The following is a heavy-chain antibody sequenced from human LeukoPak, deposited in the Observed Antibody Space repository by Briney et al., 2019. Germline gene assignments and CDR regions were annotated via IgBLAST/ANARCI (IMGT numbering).Heavy chain of an antibody. D-gene: IGHD2-15*01. Sequence: SETLSFTCTVSGGSISSYYWSWIRQPPGKGLEWIGYIYYSGSTNYNPSLKSRVTISVDTSKNQFSLKLSSVTAADTAVYYCARDVRGYFDYWGQGTLVTVSS. CDR1: GGSISSYY. J-gene: IGHJ4*02. CDR2: IYYSGST. V-gene: IGHV4-59*01. CDR3: ARDVRGYFDY.